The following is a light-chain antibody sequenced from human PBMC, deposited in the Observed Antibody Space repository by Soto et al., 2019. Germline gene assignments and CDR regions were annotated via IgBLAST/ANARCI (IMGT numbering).Light chain of an antibody. CDR3: PPSGRSPLT. CDR1: QSVSSNS. J-gene: IGKJ4*01. V-gene: IGKV3-20*01. Sequence: EIVLTQSPGTLSLSPGERATLSCRASQSVSSNSLAWYQQKPGQAPRLLIYGASSRATGLPDRFSGSGSETAFTLTISRLEPEVFSVFYCPPSGRSPLTFGGGTKVEIK. CDR2: GAS.